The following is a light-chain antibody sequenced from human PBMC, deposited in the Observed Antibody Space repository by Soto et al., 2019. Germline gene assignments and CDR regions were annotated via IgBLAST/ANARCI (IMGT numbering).Light chain of an antibody. Sequence: QTVLTQPPSVSGSPGQSVTISCTGTSTDFVSYNRVSWYQQPPGTAPKLIIYEASNRPSGVPDRFSGSKSGNTASLTISGLQAADEADYYCSSYAGSSARVVFGGGTKLTVL. CDR3: SSYAGSSARVV. J-gene: IGLJ2*01. CDR2: EAS. V-gene: IGLV2-18*02. CDR1: STDFVSYNR.